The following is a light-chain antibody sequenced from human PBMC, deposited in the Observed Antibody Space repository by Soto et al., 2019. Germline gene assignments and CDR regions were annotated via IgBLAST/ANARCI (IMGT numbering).Light chain of an antibody. CDR1: QSVSSSY. J-gene: IGKJ2*01. Sequence: EIVLTQSPGPLSLSPGERATLSCRASQSVSSSYLAWYQQKPGQAPRLLIYGASSRATGIPDRFSVSGSGTDFTLTISRLEPEDFAVYYCQQYGSSPYTFGQGTKLEIK. V-gene: IGKV3-20*01. CDR2: GAS. CDR3: QQYGSSPYT.